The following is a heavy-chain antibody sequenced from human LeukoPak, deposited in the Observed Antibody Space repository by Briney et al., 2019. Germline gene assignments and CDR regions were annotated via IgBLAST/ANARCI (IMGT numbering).Heavy chain of an antibody. CDR1: GYTFTGYY. D-gene: IGHD6-19*01. Sequence: ASVKVSCKASGYTFTGYYMHWVRQAPGQGLEWMGWINPNSGGTNYAQKFQGRVTVTRDTSISTAYMELSRLRSDDTAVYYCAREDSSGWYGAGGFDYWGQGTLVTVSS. CDR3: AREDSSGWYGAGGFDY. V-gene: IGHV1-2*02. CDR2: INPNSGGT. J-gene: IGHJ4*02.